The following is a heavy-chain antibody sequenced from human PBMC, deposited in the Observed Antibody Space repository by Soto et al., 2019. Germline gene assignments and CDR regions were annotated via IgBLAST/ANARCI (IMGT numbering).Heavy chain of an antibody. D-gene: IGHD6-13*01. J-gene: IGHJ5*02. CDR3: VRRHVSATGIDWFDP. V-gene: IGHV1-3*01. CDR2: LNAANGDT. CDR1: GYTFTNYG. Sequence: ASVKVSCKAAGYTFTNYGIHWLRQAPGQGLEWMGWLNAANGDTIYSPRFQGRATITRDTSASTAYMELSSLRSEGTAVYYCVRRHVSATGIDWFDPWGQGTLVTVSS.